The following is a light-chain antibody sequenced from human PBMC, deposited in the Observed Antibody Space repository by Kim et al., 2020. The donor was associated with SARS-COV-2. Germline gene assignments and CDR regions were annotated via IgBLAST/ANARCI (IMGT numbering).Light chain of an antibody. J-gene: IGLJ3*02. CDR1: ALPKQY. CDR3: QSADSSDTFWV. Sequence: SYELTQPPSVSVSPGQTVRITCSGDALPKQYVYWFQQKPGQAPVVVIYEDTERPSGIPERFSGSTSGTTVTLTISGVQAEDEADYYCQSADSSDTFWVFGGGTQLTVL. V-gene: IGLV3-25*03. CDR2: EDT.